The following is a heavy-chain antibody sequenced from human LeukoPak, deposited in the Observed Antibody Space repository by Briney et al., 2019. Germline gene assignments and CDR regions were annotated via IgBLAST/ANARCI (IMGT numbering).Heavy chain of an antibody. CDR1: GGSISSYY. V-gene: IGHV4-59*08. J-gene: IGHJ4*02. D-gene: IGHD1-20*01. Sequence: SETLSLTCTVSGGSISSYYWSWIRQPPGKGLEWIGYIYYSGSTNYNPSLKSRVTISVDTSKNQFSLKLSSVTAADTAVYYCATLSITGTTDYWGQGTLVTVSS. CDR2: IYYSGST. CDR3: ATLSITGTTDY.